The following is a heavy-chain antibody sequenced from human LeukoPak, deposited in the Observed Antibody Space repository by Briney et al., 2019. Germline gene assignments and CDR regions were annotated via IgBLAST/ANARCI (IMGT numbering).Heavy chain of an antibody. J-gene: IGHJ4*02. CDR1: GYTFTGYY. CDR3: AREGSGWYGNFDY. D-gene: IGHD6-19*01. Sequence: ASVKVSCKASGYTFTGYYMHWVRQAPGQGLEWMGWINPDSGGTNYAQKFQGRVTMTRDTSISTAYMEVSRLRSDDTAVYYCAREGSGWYGNFDYWGQGTLVTVSS. CDR2: INPDSGGT. V-gene: IGHV1-2*02.